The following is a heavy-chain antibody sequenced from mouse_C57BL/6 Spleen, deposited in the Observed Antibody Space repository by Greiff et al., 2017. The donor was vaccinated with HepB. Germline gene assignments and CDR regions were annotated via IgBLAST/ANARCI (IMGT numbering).Heavy chain of an antibody. D-gene: IGHD2-2*01. V-gene: IGHV2-9-1*01. CDR3: ARNSDSNGYSYYFDY. J-gene: IGHJ2*01. CDR2: IWTGGGT. CDR1: GFSLTSYA. Sequence: VQRVESGPGLVAPSQSLSITCTVSGFSLTSYAISWVRQPPGKGLEWLGVIWTGGGTNYNSALKSRLSISKDNSKSQVFLKMNSLQTDDTARYYCARNSDSNGYSYYFDYWGQGTTLTVSS.